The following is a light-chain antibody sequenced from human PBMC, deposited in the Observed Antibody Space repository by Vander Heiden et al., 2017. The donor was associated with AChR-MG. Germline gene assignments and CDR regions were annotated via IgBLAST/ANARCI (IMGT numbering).Light chain of an antibody. CDR3: AAWDDRLNGVV. V-gene: IGLV1-36*01. Sequence: QSALTQPPSVSAAPRQRVTISCSGSSSNIGNNAVNWYQQLPGKAPKLLIYYDDMVPSGVSDRFSGSKSGTSASLAISGLQSEDEADYYCAAWDDRLNGVVFGGGTKLTVL. CDR1: SSNIGNNA. CDR2: YDD. J-gene: IGLJ2*01.